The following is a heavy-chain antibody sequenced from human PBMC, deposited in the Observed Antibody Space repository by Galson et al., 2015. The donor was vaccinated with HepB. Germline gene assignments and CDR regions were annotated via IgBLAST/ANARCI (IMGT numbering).Heavy chain of an antibody. V-gene: IGHV3-33*01. J-gene: IGHJ4*02. CDR1: GFAFSSYG. D-gene: IGHD6-19*01. CDR2: IWYDGSNK. Sequence: SLRLSCAASGFAFSSYGMHWVRQAPGKGLEWVAVIWYDGSNKYYADSVKGRFTISRDNSKNTLYLQMNSLRAEDTAVYYCARAGGAVAGPLYWGQGTLVTVSS. CDR3: ARAGGAVAGPLY.